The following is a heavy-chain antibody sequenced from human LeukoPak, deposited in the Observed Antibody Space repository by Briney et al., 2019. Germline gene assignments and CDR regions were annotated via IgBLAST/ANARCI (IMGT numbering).Heavy chain of an antibody. Sequence: SETLSLTCTVSGGSISSYYWSWIRQPPGKGLEWIGYIYYSGSTYYNPSLKSRVTISVDTSKNQFSLKLSSVTAADTAVYYCARGPVLGAFDYWGQGTLVTVSS. CDR1: GGSISSYY. V-gene: IGHV4-59*08. CDR2: IYYSGST. D-gene: IGHD3-16*01. J-gene: IGHJ4*02. CDR3: ARGPVLGAFDY.